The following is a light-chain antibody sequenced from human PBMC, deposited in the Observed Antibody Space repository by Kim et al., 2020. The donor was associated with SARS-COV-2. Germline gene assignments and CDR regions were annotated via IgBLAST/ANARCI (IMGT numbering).Light chain of an antibody. CDR1: KLGDTY. Sequence: SYELTQPPSVSVSPGQTASITCSGDKLGDTYASWYQQKPGQSPVLVIYQDTERPSGIPERFSGSSSGNTATLTISGTQAMDEADYYCQAWDTKSYVFGTGTKVTVL. J-gene: IGLJ1*01. CDR3: QAWDTKSYV. V-gene: IGLV3-1*01. CDR2: QDT.